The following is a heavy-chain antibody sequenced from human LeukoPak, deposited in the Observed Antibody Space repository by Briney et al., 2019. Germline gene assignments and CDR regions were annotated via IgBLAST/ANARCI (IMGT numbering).Heavy chain of an antibody. Sequence: GGSLRLSCAASGFTVTSNFMSWVRQAPGKGLEWVSVIHTGGSTNYAGSVKDRFTVSRDSSKNTLYLQMNSLRVEDTAVYYCARGYSGTSQPFEYWGQGTLVTVSS. J-gene: IGHJ4*02. D-gene: IGHD5-12*01. V-gene: IGHV3-66*01. CDR1: GFTVTSNF. CDR3: ARGYSGTSQPFEY. CDR2: IHTGGST.